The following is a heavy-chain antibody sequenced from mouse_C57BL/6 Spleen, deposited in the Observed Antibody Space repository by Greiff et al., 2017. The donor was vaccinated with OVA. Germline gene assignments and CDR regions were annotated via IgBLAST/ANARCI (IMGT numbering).Heavy chain of an antibody. CDR2: IYPGSGST. Sequence: QVQLQQPGAELVKPGASVKMSCKASGYTFTSYWITWVKQRPGQGLEWIGDIYPGSGSTNYNEKFKSKATLTVDTSSSTAYMQLSSLTSEDSAVYYCARYYCDSSLPCAMDYWGQGTSVTVSS. CDR3: ARYYCDSSLPCAMDY. V-gene: IGHV1-55*01. D-gene: IGHD1-1*01. J-gene: IGHJ4*01. CDR1: GYTFTSYW.